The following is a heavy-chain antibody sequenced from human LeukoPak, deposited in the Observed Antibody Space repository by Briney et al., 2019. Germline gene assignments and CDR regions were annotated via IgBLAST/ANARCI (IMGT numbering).Heavy chain of an antibody. CDR1: GYSFTSYW. V-gene: IGHV5-51*01. CDR3: ARQAYCGGDCYYFDY. J-gene: IGHJ4*02. CDR2: IYPGDSDT. D-gene: IGHD2-21*02. Sequence: GESLKISCKGSGYSFTSYWIGWVRQMPGKGLEWMGIIYPGDSDTRYSPSFQGQVTISAGKSISTAYLQWSSLKASDTAMYYCARQAYCGGDCYYFDYWGQGTLVTVSS.